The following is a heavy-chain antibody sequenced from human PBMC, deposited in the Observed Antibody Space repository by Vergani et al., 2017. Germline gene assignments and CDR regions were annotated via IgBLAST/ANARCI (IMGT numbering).Heavy chain of an antibody. Sequence: EVQLVESGGGLVQPGGSLRLSCSASGFTFSTYTMHWVRQAPGKGLECVSAISSNGGTTYYADSVRGRFTISRDNSKNTLYLQMSILRAEDTAVYYCVKDIVVVPSRAFDIWGRGTMVTVSS. CDR1: GFTFSTYT. D-gene: IGHD2-2*01. CDR2: ISSNGGTT. V-gene: IGHV3-64D*06. CDR3: VKDIVVVPSRAFDI. J-gene: IGHJ3*02.